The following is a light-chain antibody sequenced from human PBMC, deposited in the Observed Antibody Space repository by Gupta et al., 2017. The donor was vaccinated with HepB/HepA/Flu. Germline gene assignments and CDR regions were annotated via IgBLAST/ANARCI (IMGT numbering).Light chain of an antibody. CDR1: TSNIDVNT. V-gene: IGLV1-44*01. Sequence: QSLLTPPPSASGAPGQSGTISCSGCTSNIDVNTVNWYQHLPGSAPKLLIYHNDQRPSGVPDRFSASKSGTSASLAISALQSGDEGDYYGAAWHDSVDAPVFGGGTKLTVL. CDR2: HND. CDR3: AAWHDSVDAPV. J-gene: IGLJ2*01.